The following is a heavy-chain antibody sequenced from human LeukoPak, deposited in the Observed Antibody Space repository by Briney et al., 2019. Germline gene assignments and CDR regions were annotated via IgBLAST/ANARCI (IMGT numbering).Heavy chain of an antibody. CDR1: GFTVSSNY. Sequence: GGSLRLSCAASGFTVSSNYMNWVRQAPGKGLEWVSAISGSGGSTYYADSVKGRFTISRDNSKNTPHLQMNSLTAEDTAVYYCAKGPLVEVAGATWDYWGQGTLVTVSS. CDR2: ISGSGGST. V-gene: IGHV3-23*01. D-gene: IGHD6-19*01. J-gene: IGHJ4*02. CDR3: AKGPLVEVAGATWDY.